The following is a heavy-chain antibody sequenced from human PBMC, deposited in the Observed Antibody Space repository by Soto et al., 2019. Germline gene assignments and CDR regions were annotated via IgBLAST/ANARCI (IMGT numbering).Heavy chain of an antibody. CDR3: ARGMTPPGAAAWYYFAS. V-gene: IGHV4-4*07. D-gene: IGHD6-13*01. CDR2: FSLSGTT. Sequence: PSETLSLTCTVSGASITGNSNWSWIRQPAGKGLEWIGRFSLSGTTNYNPSLRSRVTMSADVSKNQFSLRLTSVTAADTALYYCARGMTPPGAAAWYYFASWGQGTLVTGSS. J-gene: IGHJ4*02. CDR1: GASITGNSN.